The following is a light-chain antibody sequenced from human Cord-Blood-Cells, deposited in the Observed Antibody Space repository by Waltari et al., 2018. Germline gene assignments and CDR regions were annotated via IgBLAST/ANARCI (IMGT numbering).Light chain of an antibody. Sequence: QSALTQPASVSGSPGQSITNSCTGTSSDVGGYNHVSWYQQHPGKAPKLMIYDVSKRPSGVSNRFSGSKSGNTASLTISGLQAEDEADYYCSSYTSSSTYAFGTGTKVTVL. CDR3: SSYTSSSTYA. CDR2: DVS. V-gene: IGLV2-14*01. CDR1: SSDVGGYNH. J-gene: IGLJ1*01.